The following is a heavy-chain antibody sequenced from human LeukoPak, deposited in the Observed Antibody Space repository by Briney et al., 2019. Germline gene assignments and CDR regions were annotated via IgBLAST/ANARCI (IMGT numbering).Heavy chain of an antibody. CDR1: GFTVSSNY. D-gene: IGHD1-26*01. CDR2: IYSGGST. Sequence: GGSLRLSCAASGFTVSSNYMSWVRQAPGKGLEWVSVIYSGGSTYYADSVKGRFTISRDNSKNMLYLQLDSLRAEDTAVYYCARESGSQRAFDFWGQGTMVTVSS. CDR3: ARESGSQRAFDF. V-gene: IGHV3-53*05. J-gene: IGHJ3*01.